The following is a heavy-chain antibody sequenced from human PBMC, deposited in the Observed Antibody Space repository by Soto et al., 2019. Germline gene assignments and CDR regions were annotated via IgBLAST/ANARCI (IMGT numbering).Heavy chain of an antibody. V-gene: IGHV3-23*01. J-gene: IGHJ4*02. CDR1: GFTFSSYA. Sequence: EVQLLESGGGLVQPGGSLRLSCAASGFTFSSYAMSWVRQAPGKGLEWVSSVSRSGDSTYYADSVKGRFTVSRDNSKNTLLLQMSSLRAEDTALYYCAKRNYPETTVTTFDSWGQGTLVTVSS. CDR3: AKRNYPETTVTTFDS. D-gene: IGHD4-17*01. CDR2: VSRSGDST.